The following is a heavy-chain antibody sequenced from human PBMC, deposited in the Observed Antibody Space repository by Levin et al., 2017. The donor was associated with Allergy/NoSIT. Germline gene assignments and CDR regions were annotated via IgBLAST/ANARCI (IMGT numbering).Heavy chain of an antibody. V-gene: IGHV3-11*01. CDR2: ISSSGTTR. J-gene: IGHJ2*01. Sequence: PGGSLRLSCAASGFTFSDYYMSWIRQAPGKGLEWVAYISSSGTTRFYGDSVQGRFTISRDNAKNSLYLQMNTLRAEDTAIYYCARKRWDYDSRSRSFDLWGRGSLVTVSS. CDR3: ARKRWDYDSRSRSFDL. CDR1: GFTFSDYY. D-gene: IGHD3-22*01.